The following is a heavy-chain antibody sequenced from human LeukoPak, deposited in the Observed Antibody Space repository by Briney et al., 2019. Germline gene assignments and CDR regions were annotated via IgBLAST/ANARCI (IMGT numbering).Heavy chain of an antibody. V-gene: IGHV3-23*01. CDR3: AKGGYYSPFDR. CDR1: GFLFSTNA. J-gene: IGHJ5*02. CDR2: LSGFGEST. D-gene: IGHD4-11*01. Sequence: GGSLRLSCAASGFLFSTNAMSWVPQAPGKGLEWVSTLSGFGESTYYADSVKGRFTISRDNSKNTLSLQMNSLRAEDTAIYYWAKGGYYSPFDRWGQGTLVTVSS.